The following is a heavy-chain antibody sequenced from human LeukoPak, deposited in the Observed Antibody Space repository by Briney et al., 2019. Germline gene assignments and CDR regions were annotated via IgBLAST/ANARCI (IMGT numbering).Heavy chain of an antibody. J-gene: IGHJ4*02. Sequence: GASVKVSCKASGYTFTSYAMHWVRQAPGQRLEWMGWINAGNGNTKYSQEFQGRVTITRDTSASTAYMELRSLRSDDTAVYYCARDSTSWYDILDYWGQGTLVTVSS. CDR1: GYTFTSYA. V-gene: IGHV1-3*01. CDR2: INAGNGNT. D-gene: IGHD6-13*01. CDR3: ARDSTSWYDILDY.